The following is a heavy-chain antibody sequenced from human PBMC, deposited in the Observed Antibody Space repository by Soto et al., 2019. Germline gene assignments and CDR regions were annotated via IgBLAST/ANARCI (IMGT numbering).Heavy chain of an antibody. J-gene: IGHJ4*02. CDR1: GGSISSGGYY. CDR3: ARASLRNGSGSYGY. Sequence: QVQLQESGPGLVKPSQTLSLTCTVSGGSISSGGYYWSWIRKHPGKGLEWIGYMYDSENTYNNPSLKSRVTISVDTSKNHVCLKLSSVSAADTAFYYCARASLRNGSGSYGYWGQGTLVTVSS. V-gene: IGHV4-31*03. CDR2: MYDSENT. D-gene: IGHD3-10*01.